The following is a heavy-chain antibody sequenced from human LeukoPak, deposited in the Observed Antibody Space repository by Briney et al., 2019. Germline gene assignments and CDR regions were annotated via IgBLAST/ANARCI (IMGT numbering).Heavy chain of an antibody. J-gene: IGHJ6*02. CDR3: AADWVRGWTNYYYYGMDV. CDR2: IVVGSGNT. V-gene: IGHV1-58*02. Sequence: SVKVSCKASGFTFTSSAMQWVRQARGQRLEWIGWIVVGSGNTNYAQKFQERVTITRDMSTSTAYMELSSLRSEDTAVYYCAADWVRGWTNYYYYGMDVRGQGTTVTVSS. CDR1: GFTFTSSA. D-gene: IGHD6-19*01.